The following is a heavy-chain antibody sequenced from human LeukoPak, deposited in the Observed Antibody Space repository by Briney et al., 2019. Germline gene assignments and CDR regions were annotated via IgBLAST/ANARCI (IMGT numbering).Heavy chain of an antibody. D-gene: IGHD3-10*01. CDR3: ARAPSGSYCKAFDY. Sequence: PGRSLRLSCAASGFTFSSYAMHWVRQAPGKGLEWVAVISYDGSNKYYADSVKGRFTISRDNSKNTLYLQMNSLRAEDTAVYYCARAPSGSYCKAFDYWGQGTLVTVSS. CDR2: ISYDGSNK. CDR1: GFTFSSYA. V-gene: IGHV3-30*04. J-gene: IGHJ4*02.